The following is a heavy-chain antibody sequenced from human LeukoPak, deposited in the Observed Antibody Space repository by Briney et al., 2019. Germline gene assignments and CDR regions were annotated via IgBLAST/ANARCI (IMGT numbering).Heavy chain of an antibody. CDR1: GFTFSSYA. J-gene: IGHJ4*02. CDR3: AVLEGDYYDSSGYYNY. V-gene: IGHV3-23*01. Sequence: PGGSLRLSCAASGFTFSSYAMSWVRQAPGKGLGWVSAISGSGGSTYYADSVKGRFTISRDNSKNTLYLQMNSLRAEDTAVYYCAVLEGDYYDSSGYYNYWGQGTLVTVSS. CDR2: ISGSGGST. D-gene: IGHD3-22*01.